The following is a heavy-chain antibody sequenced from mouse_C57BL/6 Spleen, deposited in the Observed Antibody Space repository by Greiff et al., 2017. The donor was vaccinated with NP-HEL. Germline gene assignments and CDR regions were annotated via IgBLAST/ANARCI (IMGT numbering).Heavy chain of an antibody. CDR1: GYSFTGYF. D-gene: IGHD1-1*01. V-gene: IGHV1-20*01. Sequence: EVQLQESGPELVKPGDSVKISCKASGYSFTGYFMNWVMQSHGKSLEWIGRINPYNGDTFYNQKFKGKATLTVDKSSSTAHMELRSLTSEDSAVYYCARGCYYSYFDVDDRGKGTSVTVAS. J-gene: IGHJ4*01. CDR3: ARGCYYSYFDVDD. CDR2: INPYNGDT.